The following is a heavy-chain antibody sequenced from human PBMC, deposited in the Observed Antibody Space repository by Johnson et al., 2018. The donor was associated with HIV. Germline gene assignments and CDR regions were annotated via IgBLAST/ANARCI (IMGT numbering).Heavy chain of an antibody. D-gene: IGHD6-25*01. J-gene: IGHJ3*02. CDR1: GFTVSSNY. V-gene: IGHV3-66*01. Sequence: MQLVESGRGLVQPGGSLRLSCAASGFTVSSNYMSWVRQAPGKGLEWVSVIYSGGSTYYADSVKGRFTISRDNSKNTLYLQMNRLRAEDTALYYCANLSDNDGLDIWGQGTMVAVSS. CDR3: ANLSDNDGLDI. CDR2: IYSGGST.